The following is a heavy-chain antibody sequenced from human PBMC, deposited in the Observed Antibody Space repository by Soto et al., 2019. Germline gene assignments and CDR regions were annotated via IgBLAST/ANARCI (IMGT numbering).Heavy chain of an antibody. CDR1: GFTFSSYA. J-gene: IGHJ4*02. CDR2: ISGSGGST. Sequence: PGGSLRLSCAASGFTFSSYAMSWVRQAPGKGLEWVSAISGSGGSTYYADSVKGRFTISRDNSKNTLYLQMNSLRAEDTAVYYCAKVLKNLEWLLTEPFDYWGQVIRVTVSS. CDR3: AKVLKNLEWLLTEPFDY. D-gene: IGHD3-3*01. V-gene: IGHV3-23*01.